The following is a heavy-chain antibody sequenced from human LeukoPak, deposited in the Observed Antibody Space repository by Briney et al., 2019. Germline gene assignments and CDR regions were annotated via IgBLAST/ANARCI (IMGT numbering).Heavy chain of an antibody. Sequence: SETLSLTCTVSGGSLSSYHWSWIRQPPGEGLEWSGYIYYSGSTNGNPSLKSRVTISVDTSKNQFSLELSSVTAADTAVYYCARVGTYGSGSYLSWLDYWGQGTLVTVSS. J-gene: IGHJ4*02. CDR2: IYYSGST. V-gene: IGHV4-59*01. D-gene: IGHD3-10*01. CDR1: GGSLSSYH. CDR3: ARVGTYGSGSYLSWLDY.